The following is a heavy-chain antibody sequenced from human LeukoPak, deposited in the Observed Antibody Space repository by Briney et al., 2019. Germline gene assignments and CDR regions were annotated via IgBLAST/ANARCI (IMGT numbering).Heavy chain of an antibody. Sequence: GASVKVSCKASGYTFTSYAMHWVRQAPGQRLEWMGWINAGNGNTKYSQEFQGRVTITRDTSASTAYMELSSLRSQDMAVYYCARLAAAGTFFDYWGQGTLVTVSS. D-gene: IGHD6-13*01. J-gene: IGHJ4*02. CDR1: GYTFTSYA. V-gene: IGHV1-3*03. CDR2: INAGNGNT. CDR3: ARLAAAGTFFDY.